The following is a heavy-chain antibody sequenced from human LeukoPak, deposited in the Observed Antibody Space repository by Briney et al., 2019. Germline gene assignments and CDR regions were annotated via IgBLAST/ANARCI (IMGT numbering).Heavy chain of an antibody. CDR1: GFTFSSYA. V-gene: IGHV3-30*04. CDR2: ISYDGSNK. J-gene: IGHJ4*02. CDR3: AREPPGTTGTTRAFDY. D-gene: IGHD1-1*01. Sequence: GGSLRLSCAASGFTFSSYAMHLVRQAPGKGLEWVAVISYDGSNKYYADSVKGRFTISRDNSKNTLYLQMNSLRAEDTAVYYCAREPPGTTGTTRAFDYWGQGTLVTVSS.